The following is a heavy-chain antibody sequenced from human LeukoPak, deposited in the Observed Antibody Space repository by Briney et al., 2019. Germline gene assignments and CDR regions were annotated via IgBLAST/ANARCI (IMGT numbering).Heavy chain of an antibody. CDR2: IIPIFGTA. CDR1: GGTFSSYA. Sequence: ASVKVSCKASGGTFSSYAISWVRQAPGQGLEWMGGIIPIFGTANYAQKFQGRVTITADESTSTAYMELSSLRSEDTAVYYCARVHLGYCSGGSCYDYWGQGTLVTVSS. CDR3: ARVHLGYCSGGSCYDY. J-gene: IGHJ4*02. D-gene: IGHD2-15*01. V-gene: IGHV1-69*13.